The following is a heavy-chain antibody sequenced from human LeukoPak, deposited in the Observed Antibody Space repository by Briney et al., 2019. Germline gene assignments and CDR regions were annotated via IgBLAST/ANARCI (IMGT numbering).Heavy chain of an antibody. CDR2: ISPSGGST. J-gene: IGHJ4*02. CDR1: GYTFTSNY. Sequence: ASVKVSCKAFGYTFTSNYMHWVRQAPGQGPEWMGVISPSGGSTTYAQKFQGRVTLTRDMSTSTDYLELSSLRSEDTAVYYCARGRFRGPFDYWGQGTLVTVSS. V-gene: IGHV1-46*01. D-gene: IGHD3-10*01. CDR3: ARGRFRGPFDY.